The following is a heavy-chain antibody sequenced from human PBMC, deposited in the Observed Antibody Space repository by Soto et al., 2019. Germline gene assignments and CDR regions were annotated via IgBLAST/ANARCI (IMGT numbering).Heavy chain of an antibody. CDR2: IWNGRNSE. D-gene: IGHD1-7*01. V-gene: IGHV3-33*01. CDR1: GFTFSTFG. Sequence: QVQLMESGGGVVQPGRSLRLSCAASGFTFSTFGMHWVRQSPGKGLEWVAVIWNGRNSEDYADSVKGRFTISRDNSRNTLYLQMNSLRAEDTAMYYCVTERRNYEFDYWGQGILVTVSS. CDR3: VTERRNYEFDY. J-gene: IGHJ4*02.